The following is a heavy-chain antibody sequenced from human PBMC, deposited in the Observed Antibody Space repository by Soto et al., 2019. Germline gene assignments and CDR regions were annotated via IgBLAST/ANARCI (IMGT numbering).Heavy chain of an antibody. D-gene: IGHD2-15*01. CDR2: ISYDGSNK. CDR1: GFTFSSYG. CDR3: AKDPVLRVGYFDY. J-gene: IGHJ4*02. Sequence: QVQLVESGGGVVQPGRSLRLSCAASGFTFSSYGMHWVRQAPGKGLEWVAVISYDGSNKYYADSVKGRFTIPRDNSKNTLYLQMSSLRAEDRAVYYCAKDPVLRVGYFDYWGQGTLVTVSS. V-gene: IGHV3-30*18.